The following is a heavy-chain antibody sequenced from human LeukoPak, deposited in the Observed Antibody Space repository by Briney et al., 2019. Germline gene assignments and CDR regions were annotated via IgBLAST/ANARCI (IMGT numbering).Heavy chain of an antibody. V-gene: IGHV4-61*02. CDR1: GGSISSSSYY. D-gene: IGHD1-26*01. J-gene: IGHJ4*02. Sequence: SETLSLTCTVSGGSISSSSYYWSWIRQPAGKGLEWIGPIYTSGSTNYNPSLKSRVTMSVDTSKNQFSLKLSSVTAADTAVYYCARVRGSSPPYYFDYWGQGTLVTVSS. CDR3: ARVRGSSPPYYFDY. CDR2: IYTSGST.